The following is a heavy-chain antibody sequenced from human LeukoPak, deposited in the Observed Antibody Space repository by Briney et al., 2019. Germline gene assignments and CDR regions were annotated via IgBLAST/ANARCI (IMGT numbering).Heavy chain of an antibody. CDR3: TTESASY. D-gene: IGHD3-16*01. J-gene: IGHJ4*02. CDR1: GFSFNDAW. CDR2: IQSKTHGGTV. Sequence: GGSLRLSCAASGFSFNDAWMTWVRQAPGKGLEWVGRIQSKTHGGTVDYAARVKGRFTISRDDSKNTLHLQMNSLRTEDTAVYYCTTESASYWGQGTLVIVSS. V-gene: IGHV3-15*01.